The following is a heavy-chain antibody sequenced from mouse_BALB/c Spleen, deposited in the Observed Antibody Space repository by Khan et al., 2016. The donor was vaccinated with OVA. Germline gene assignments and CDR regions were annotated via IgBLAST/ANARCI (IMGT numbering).Heavy chain of an antibody. CDR2: IWNDGNT. V-gene: IGHV2-6-1*01. CDR1: GFSLTNYG. Sequence: QVQLQQSGPGLVAPSQSLSITCTISGFSLTNYGVHWVRQPPGKGLEWLVVIWNDGNTVYNSALKSRLTISKDNSKSQVFLKMNSLQTDDTAMYFCARQPYYHYNIMDYWGQGTSVTVSS. J-gene: IGHJ4*01. D-gene: IGHD2-10*01. CDR3: ARQPYYHYNIMDY.